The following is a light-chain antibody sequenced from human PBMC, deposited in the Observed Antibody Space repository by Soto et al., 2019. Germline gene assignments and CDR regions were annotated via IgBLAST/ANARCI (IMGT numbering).Light chain of an antibody. Sequence: EIVLTQSAGAVSLSPGERATLSCRASQSVSSDSLAWYQQRPGQAPRLLIFGGDRRATGIPDRFSGSGSGTDFTLTISRLEPEDFAVYYCQRYGTSPRTFGQGTKVDIK. CDR3: QRYGTSPRT. V-gene: IGKV3-20*01. J-gene: IGKJ1*01. CDR2: GGD. CDR1: QSVSSDS.